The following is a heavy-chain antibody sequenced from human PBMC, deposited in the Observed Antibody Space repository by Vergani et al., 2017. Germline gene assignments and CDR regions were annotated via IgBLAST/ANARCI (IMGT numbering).Heavy chain of an antibody. J-gene: IGHJ5*02. CDR3: ARHVGFSAAAGTEWFVP. Sequence: EVQLVQSGAEVKKPGESLRISCKGSGYSFTSYWISWVRQMPGKGLEWMGRIDPSDSYTNYSPSFQGHVTISADKSISTAYLQWSSLKASDTAMYYCARHVGFSAAAGTEWFVPWGQGTLVTVSS. D-gene: IGHD6-13*01. CDR2: IDPSDSYT. V-gene: IGHV5-10-1*01. CDR1: GYSFTSYW.